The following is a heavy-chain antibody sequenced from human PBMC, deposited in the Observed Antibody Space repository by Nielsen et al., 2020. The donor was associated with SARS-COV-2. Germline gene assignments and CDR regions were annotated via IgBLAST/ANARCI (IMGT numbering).Heavy chain of an antibody. J-gene: IGHJ6*02. V-gene: IGHV3-30*18. Sequence: WIRQPPGKGLEWVAVISYDGSNKYYADSVKGRFTISRDNSKNTLYLQMNSLRAEDTAVYYCAKGVVESCSSTSCYDVYYYYGMDVWGQGTTVTVS. D-gene: IGHD2-2*01. CDR2: ISYDGSNK. CDR3: AKGVVESCSSTSCYDVYYYYGMDV.